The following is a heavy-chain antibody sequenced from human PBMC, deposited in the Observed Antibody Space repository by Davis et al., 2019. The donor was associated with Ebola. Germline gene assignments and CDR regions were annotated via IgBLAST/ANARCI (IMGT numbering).Heavy chain of an antibody. J-gene: IGHJ2*01. CDR1: GYTFTAYY. D-gene: IGHD4-23*01. CDR3: ARGCRATVLMGEWYFDL. V-gene: IGHV1-2*04. CDR2: INPASGGT. Sequence: ASVKVSCKASGYTFTAYYMHWVRQAPGQELEWMGWINPASGGTKYAQKFQGWVTMTRDTSISTAYMELGRLTSDDTAVYSCARGCRATVLMGEWYFDLWGRGTLVTVSP.